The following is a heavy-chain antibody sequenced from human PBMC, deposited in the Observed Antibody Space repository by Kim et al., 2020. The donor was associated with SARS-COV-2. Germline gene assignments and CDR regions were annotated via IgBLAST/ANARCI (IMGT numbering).Heavy chain of an antibody. V-gene: IGHV4-4*02. CDR1: GGSISSSNW. CDR2: IHYSGST. CDR3: ASQGPFV. Sequence: SETLSLTCGVSGGSISSSNWWSWVRQPPRKGLEWIGEIHYSGSTNYNPSLKSRVTISIDKSKNQFSLKVSSVTAADTAVYYCASQGPFVWGQGTLVTVSS. J-gene: IGHJ4*02.